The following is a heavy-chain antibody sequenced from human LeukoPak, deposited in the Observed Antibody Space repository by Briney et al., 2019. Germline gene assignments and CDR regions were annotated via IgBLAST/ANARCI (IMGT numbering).Heavy chain of an antibody. Sequence: SETLSLTCSVSGGSISNYYWSWIRQPAGKGLEWIGRIYTSGSTNYNSSLKSRVTMSVDTSKNQFSLKLSSVTAADTAVYYCARGGYYYDSSGPYYFDYWGQGTLVTVSS. CDR1: GGSISNYY. V-gene: IGHV4-4*07. CDR2: IYTSGST. D-gene: IGHD3-22*01. J-gene: IGHJ4*02. CDR3: ARGGYYYDSSGPYYFDY.